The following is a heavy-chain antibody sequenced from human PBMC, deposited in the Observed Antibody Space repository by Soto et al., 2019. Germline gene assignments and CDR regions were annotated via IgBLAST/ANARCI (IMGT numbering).Heavy chain of an antibody. CDR1: GYSFANQW. J-gene: IGHJ6*02. D-gene: IGHD1-20*01. Sequence: GESLKISCNGSGYSFANQWICWVRQMPWRGLEYMGIAYPDDSNTRYNPSFRGQVTISADKSISTAYLHWGSLKASDTAMYYCARLSYDWNDYYYHGMDVWGQGTTVTVSS. CDR2: AYPDDSNT. CDR3: ARLSYDWNDYYYHGMDV. V-gene: IGHV5-51*01.